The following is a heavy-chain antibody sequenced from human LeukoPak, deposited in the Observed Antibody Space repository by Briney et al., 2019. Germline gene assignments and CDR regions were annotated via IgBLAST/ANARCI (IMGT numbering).Heavy chain of an antibody. Sequence: GASVKVSCKTSGYTFTTYAVNWVRQAPGQGLEWMGWISAYNGNTNYAQKLQGRVTMTTDTSTSTAYMELRSLRSDDTAVYYCARDDYGDYPYYWGQGTLVTVSS. D-gene: IGHD4-17*01. CDR2: ISAYNGNT. CDR3: ARDDYGDYPYY. J-gene: IGHJ4*02. CDR1: GYTFTTYA. V-gene: IGHV1-18*01.